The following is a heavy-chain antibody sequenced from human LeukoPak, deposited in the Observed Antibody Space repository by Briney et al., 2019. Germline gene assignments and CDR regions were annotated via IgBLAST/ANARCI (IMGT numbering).Heavy chain of an antibody. J-gene: IGHJ4*02. V-gene: IGHV1-69*05. D-gene: IGHD3-3*01. CDR1: GGTFSSYA. Sequence: SVKVSCKASGGTFSSYAISWVRQAPGQGLEWMGGIIPIFGTANYAQKFQGRVTITTDESTSTAYMELSGLRSEDTAVYYCARGGNYDFWSGYYPTEYYFDYWGQGTLVTVSS. CDR3: ARGGNYDFWSGYYPTEYYFDY. CDR2: IIPIFGTA.